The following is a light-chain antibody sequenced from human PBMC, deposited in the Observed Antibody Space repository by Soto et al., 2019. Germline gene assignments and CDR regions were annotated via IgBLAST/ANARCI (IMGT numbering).Light chain of an antibody. CDR1: QSLSTS. V-gene: IGKV3-11*01. CDR2: SAS. CDR3: QQRTNWPL. J-gene: IGKJ1*01. Sequence: EIVMTQSPATLSLSPGERATLSCRASQSLSTSLAWYQQKPGQAPRLLIYSASNRATGIPARFSARGSGTDFTLTISSLEPEDFAVYYCQQRTNWPLFGQGTKVDIK.